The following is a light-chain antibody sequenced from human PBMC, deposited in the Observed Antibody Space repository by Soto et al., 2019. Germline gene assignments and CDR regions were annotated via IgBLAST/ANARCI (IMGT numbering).Light chain of an antibody. CDR2: KGT. V-gene: IGLV2-23*01. Sequence: QSVLAQPASVSGSPGQSVTISCTGTSSDVGAYNSVSWYQQHPDKAPQLMIYKGTQRPSGVSNRFSGSTSGNAASLTISGLQAGDEADYFCCSSAPESTYVFGTGTKPPS. J-gene: IGLJ1*01. CDR1: SSDVGAYNS. CDR3: CSSAPESTYV.